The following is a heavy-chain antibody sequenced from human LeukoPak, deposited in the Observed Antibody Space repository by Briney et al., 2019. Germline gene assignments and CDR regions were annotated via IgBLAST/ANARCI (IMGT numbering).Heavy chain of an antibody. J-gene: IGHJ6*02. CDR3: ARRGYYYYGLDV. V-gene: IGHV3-64D*06. D-gene: IGHD3-10*01. CDR1: GCTFSTYA. CDR2: IRSNVGST. Sequence: GGSLRLSCSASGCTFSTYAMYWVRQAPGKGLEYVSAIRSNVGSTYYADSVKGRFTISRDNSKNTLYLQMSSLRAEDTAVYYCARRGYYYYGLDVWGQGTTVTVSS.